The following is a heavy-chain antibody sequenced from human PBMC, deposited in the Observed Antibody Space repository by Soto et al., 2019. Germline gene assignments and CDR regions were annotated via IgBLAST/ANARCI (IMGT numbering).Heavy chain of an antibody. V-gene: IGHV3-74*01. CDR2: IKGDETTS. CDR1: GFTFTSNW. CDR3: ARGAFGSYYVDY. J-gene: IGHJ4*02. D-gene: IGHD3-10*01. Sequence: EVQVVESGGASVQPGGSLRLSCAASGFTFTSNWLHWVRQAPGKGLLWMSRIKGDETTSSYADSVKGRFTISRDNAKNTVYLQMNSLRAEDTAVYYGARGAFGSYYVDYWGQGTLVTVSS.